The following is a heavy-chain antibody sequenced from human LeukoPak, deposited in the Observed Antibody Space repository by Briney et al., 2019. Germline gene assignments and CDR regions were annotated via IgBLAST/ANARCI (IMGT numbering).Heavy chain of an antibody. V-gene: IGHV3-33*06. CDR1: GFTFSSYG. D-gene: IGHD6-13*01. Sequence: GGSLRLSCAASGFTFSSYGMHWVRQAPGKGLEWVAVIWYDGSNKYYADSVKGRFTISRDNSKNTLYLQMNSLRAEDTAVYYCAKVLWIAAAEPFDHWGQGTLVTVSS. J-gene: IGHJ4*02. CDR3: AKVLWIAAAEPFDH. CDR2: IWYDGSNK.